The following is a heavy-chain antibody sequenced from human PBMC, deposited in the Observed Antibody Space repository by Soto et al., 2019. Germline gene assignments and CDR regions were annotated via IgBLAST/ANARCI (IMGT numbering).Heavy chain of an antibody. D-gene: IGHD1-26*01. Sequence: EVQLVESGGGLVQPGGSLRLSCAPSGFTFSSYSMNWVRQAPGKGLEWVSFISSSSSDINYADAVKGRVTISRDNAKNSLYLQMNSLRDEDTAVYYCARDCVGYYGMDVWGQGTTVTVSS. CDR2: ISSSSSDI. CDR1: GFTFSSYS. J-gene: IGHJ6*02. CDR3: ARDCVGYYGMDV. V-gene: IGHV3-48*02.